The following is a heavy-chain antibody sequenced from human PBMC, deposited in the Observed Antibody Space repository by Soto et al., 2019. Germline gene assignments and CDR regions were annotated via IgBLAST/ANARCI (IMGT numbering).Heavy chain of an antibody. CDR3: ARVLWGYCGTDCYPLDV. CDR1: GGSISSYY. Sequence: SETLSLTCTVSGGSISSYYWSWTRQPPGRGLEWIGYMYNTGSTVYNPSLKSRVTISVDTSKNQFSLKLNAVTAADTAVYYCARVLWGYCGTDCYPLDVWGQGTTVTVSS. D-gene: IGHD2-21*02. J-gene: IGHJ6*02. CDR2: MYNTGST. V-gene: IGHV4-59*01.